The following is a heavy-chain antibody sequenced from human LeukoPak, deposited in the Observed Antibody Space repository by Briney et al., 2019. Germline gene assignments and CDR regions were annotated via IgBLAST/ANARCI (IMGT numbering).Heavy chain of an antibody. CDR3: ARATGWSTVPTYDAFDV. D-gene: IGHD4-17*01. V-gene: IGHV1-18*01. J-gene: IGHJ3*01. CDR2: ITTHNDNT. Sequence: ASVKVSCKASGYTFMSYGISWVRQAPGQGLEWMGWITTHNDNTNYAQKVQGRVTMATDSSTSTAYMELRSLRSDDTAVYYCARATGWSTVPTYDAFDVWGQGTMVTVSS. CDR1: GYTFMSYG.